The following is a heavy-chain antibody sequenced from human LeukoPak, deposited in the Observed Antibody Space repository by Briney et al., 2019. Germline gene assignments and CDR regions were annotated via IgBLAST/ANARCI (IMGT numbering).Heavy chain of an antibody. D-gene: IGHD6-19*01. CDR1: GGSISSSSYY. J-gene: IGHJ5*02. Sequence: KTSETLSLTCTGSGGSISSSSYYWGWIRQPPGKGLEWIGSIYYSGSTYYNPSLKSRVTISVDTSKNQFSLKLSSATAADTAVYHCARRRLPKWLAPGWFDPWGQGTLVTVSS. V-gene: IGHV4-39*01. CDR2: IYYSGST. CDR3: ARRRLPKWLAPGWFDP.